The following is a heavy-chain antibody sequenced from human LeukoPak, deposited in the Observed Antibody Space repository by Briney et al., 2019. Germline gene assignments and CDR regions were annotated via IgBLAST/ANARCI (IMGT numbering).Heavy chain of an antibody. CDR1: GFTFSSYG. Sequence: GRSLRLSCAASGFTFSSYGMHWVRQAPGKGLEWVAVIWYDGSNKYYADSVKGRFTISRDNSKNTLYLQMNSLRAEDTAVYYCARGEVYYDFWSGHYTEGTYVKTLDYWGQGTLVTVSS. D-gene: IGHD3-3*01. V-gene: IGHV3-33*01. J-gene: IGHJ4*02. CDR3: ARGEVYYDFWSGHYTEGTYVKTLDY. CDR2: IWYDGSNK.